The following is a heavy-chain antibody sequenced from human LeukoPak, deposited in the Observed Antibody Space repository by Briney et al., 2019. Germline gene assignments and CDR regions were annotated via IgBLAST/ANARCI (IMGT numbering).Heavy chain of an antibody. V-gene: IGHV3-30*02. CDR1: GFTFGSYA. J-gene: IGHJ4*02. CDR3: AKDRGVVAPF. D-gene: IGHD3-10*01. Sequence: QPGGSLGLSCAASGFTFGSYAMHWVRQAPGKGLEWVAFIRYDGSEQYYADSVKGRFTISRDNSKNTLYLQMNSLRTEDTAVYYCAKDRGVVAPFWGQGTLVTVSS. CDR2: IRYDGSEQ.